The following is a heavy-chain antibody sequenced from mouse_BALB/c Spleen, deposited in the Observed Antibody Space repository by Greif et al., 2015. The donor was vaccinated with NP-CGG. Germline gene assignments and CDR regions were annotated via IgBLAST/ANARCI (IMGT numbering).Heavy chain of an antibody. CDR3: TRETTATWYFDV. CDR1: GFTFSNYW. D-gene: IGHD1-2*01. CDR2: IRLKSNNYAT. Sequence: EVKLQESGGGLVQPGGSMKLSCVASGFTFSNYWMNWVRQSPEKGLEWVAEIRLKSNNYATHYAESVKGRFTISRDDSKSSVYLQMNNLRAEDTGIYYCTRETTATWYFDVWGAGTTVTVSS. J-gene: IGHJ1*01. V-gene: IGHV6-6*02.